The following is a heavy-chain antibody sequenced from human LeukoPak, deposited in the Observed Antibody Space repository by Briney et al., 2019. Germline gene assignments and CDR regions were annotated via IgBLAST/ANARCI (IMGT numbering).Heavy chain of an antibody. CDR3: AKDRSLHGGDSGGYLHY. CDR1: GFTFTSYA. V-gene: IGHV3-23*01. Sequence: GGSLRLSCAASGFTFTSYAMSWVRQAPGKGLECISVISGSGGTTYYAGSLKGRFTISRDNSKNALYLQMNSLRAEATAVYYCAKDRSLHGGDSGGYLHYWARGTLVCVSS. CDR2: ISGSGGTT. J-gene: IGHJ4*02. D-gene: IGHD4-23*01.